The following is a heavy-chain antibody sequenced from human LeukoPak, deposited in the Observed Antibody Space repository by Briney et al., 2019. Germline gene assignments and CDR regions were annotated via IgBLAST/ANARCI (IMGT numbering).Heavy chain of an antibody. D-gene: IGHD1-26*01. CDR1: GFTFSSYG. Sequence: GGTLRLSCAASGFTFSSYGMSWVRQAPGKGLEWVSAISGSGGSTYYADSVKGRFTISRDNSKNTLYLQMNSLRAEDTAVYYCAKEFRRGSYLLDAFDIWGQGTMVTVSS. CDR2: ISGSGGST. CDR3: AKEFRRGSYLLDAFDI. V-gene: IGHV3-23*01. J-gene: IGHJ3*02.